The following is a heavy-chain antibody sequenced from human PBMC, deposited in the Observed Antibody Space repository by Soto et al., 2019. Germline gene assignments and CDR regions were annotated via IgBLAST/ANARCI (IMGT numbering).Heavy chain of an antibody. CDR2: ISWNSGRI. CDR3: GRGRGFGDAFDI. V-gene: IGHV3-9*01. CDR1: GLTFDDYA. D-gene: IGHD3-10*01. Sequence: GGSLRLSCVAYGLTFDDYAMYWGRQVAGKGLEWGSGISWNSGRIAYADSVKGRITISRNNAKTSVYLQMNSLRTEDPALYYCGRGRGFGDAFDIWGQGTMVTVSS. J-gene: IGHJ3*02.